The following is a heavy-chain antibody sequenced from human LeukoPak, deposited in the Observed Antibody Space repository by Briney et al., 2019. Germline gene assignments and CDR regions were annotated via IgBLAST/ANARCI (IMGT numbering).Heavy chain of an antibody. J-gene: IGHJ4*02. V-gene: IGHV3-9*01. CDR1: GFTFDDYA. CDR3: TTIGQYSGSPNVVY. D-gene: IGHD1-26*01. CDR2: ISWNSGSI. Sequence: GGSLRLSCAASGFTFDDYAMHWVRQAPGKGLEWVSGISWNSGSIGYADSVKGRFTISRDDSKNTLYLQMNSLKTEDTAVYYCTTIGQYSGSPNVVYWGQGTLVTVSS.